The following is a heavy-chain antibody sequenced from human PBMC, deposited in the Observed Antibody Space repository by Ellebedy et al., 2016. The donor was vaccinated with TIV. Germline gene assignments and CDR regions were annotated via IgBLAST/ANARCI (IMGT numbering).Heavy chain of an antibody. CDR2: INPNSGGT. D-gene: IGHD4-17*01. V-gene: IGHV1-2*04. Sequence: ASVKVSCKASGYTFTSYDINWVRQATGQGLEWMGWINPNSGGTNYAQKFQGWVTMTRDTSISTAYMELSRLRSDDTAVYYCARDIGSATVTSYYYYGMDVWGQGTTVTVSS. CDR1: GYTFTSYD. J-gene: IGHJ6*02. CDR3: ARDIGSATVTSYYYYGMDV.